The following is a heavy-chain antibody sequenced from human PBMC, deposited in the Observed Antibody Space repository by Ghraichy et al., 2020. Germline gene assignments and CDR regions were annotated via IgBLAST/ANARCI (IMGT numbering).Heavy chain of an antibody. CDR2: ISYDGSNK. D-gene: IGHD2-2*01. CDR1: GFTFSSYA. V-gene: IGHV3-30-3*02. Sequence: GGSLRLSCAASGFTFSSYAMHWVRQAPGKGLEWVAVISYDGSNKYYADSVKGRFTISRDNSKNTLYLQMNSLRAEDTAVYYCAEVLGDPDCSSTSCGGWGQGTLVTVSS. J-gene: IGHJ4*02. CDR3: AEVLGDPDCSSTSCGG.